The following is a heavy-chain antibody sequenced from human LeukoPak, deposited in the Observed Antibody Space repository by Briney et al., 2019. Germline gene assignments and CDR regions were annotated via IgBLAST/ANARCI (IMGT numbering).Heavy chain of an antibody. CDR1: GGSISRYY. CDR3: ARHVPPYSSSSGARTRVGWFDP. J-gene: IGHJ5*02. D-gene: IGHD6-6*01. CDR2: ISYSENT. Sequence: PSETLSLTCTVSGGSISRYYWTWIRQPPGKGLEWIGYISYSENTHYNPSLKSRVTISVDTSKNQFSLKLSSVTAADTAVYYCARHVPPYSSSSGARTRVGWFDPWGQGTLVTVSS. V-gene: IGHV4-59*08.